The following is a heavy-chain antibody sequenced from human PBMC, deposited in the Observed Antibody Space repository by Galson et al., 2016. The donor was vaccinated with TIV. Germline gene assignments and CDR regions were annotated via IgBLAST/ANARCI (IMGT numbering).Heavy chain of an antibody. V-gene: IGHV3-30*18. D-gene: IGHD2-8*01. CDR1: GFTFNNCA. J-gene: IGHJ3*01. CDR3: AKTYHSLKGNGDWLMAFDV. CDR2: ISYDGSEK. Sequence: SLRLSCAASGFTFNNCAIYCVRQAPGKGLEWVAVISYDGSEKYYADSLRGRFTISRDNSNTVYLRMDSLRPEDTATFYCAKTYHSLKGNGDWLMAFDVWGQGTMVIVSS.